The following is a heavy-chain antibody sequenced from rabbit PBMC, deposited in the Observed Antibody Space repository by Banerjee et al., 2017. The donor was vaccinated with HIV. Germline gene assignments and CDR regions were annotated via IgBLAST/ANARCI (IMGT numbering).Heavy chain of an antibody. D-gene: IGHD1-1*01. J-gene: IGHJ4*01. CDR2: IYTGSSGNT. V-gene: IGHV1S45*01. CDR3: ARNVGNYGTLLNF. CDR1: GFSFSSNYW. Sequence: QEQLVESGGGLVQPEGSLTLTCTASGFSFSSNYWICWVRQAPGKGLEWIACIYTGSSGNTYYASWAKGRFTISKTSSTTVTLQMTSLTAADTATYFCARNVGNYGTLLNFWGPGTLVTVS.